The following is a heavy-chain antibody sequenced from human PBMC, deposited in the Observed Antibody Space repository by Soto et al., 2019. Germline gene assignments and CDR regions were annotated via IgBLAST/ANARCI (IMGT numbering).Heavy chain of an antibody. CDR1: GYSFTSYW. CDR3: ARTSAAGKYYYGMDV. CDR2: IYPGDSDT. J-gene: IGHJ6*02. V-gene: IGHV5-51*01. Sequence: LGESLKISCKGSGYSFTSYWIGWLRQMPGKGLEWMGIIYPGDSDTRYSPSFQGQVTISADKSISTAYLQWSSLKASDTAMYYCARTSAAGKYYYGMDVWGQGTTVTVSS. D-gene: IGHD6-13*01.